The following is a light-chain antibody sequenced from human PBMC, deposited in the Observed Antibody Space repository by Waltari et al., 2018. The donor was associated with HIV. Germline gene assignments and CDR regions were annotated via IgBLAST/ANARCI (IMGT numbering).Light chain of an antibody. V-gene: IGKV4-1*01. CDR3: QQYYSTPPLT. Sequence: DIVMTQSPDSLAVSLGERATINCKSSQSVLYISNNKNYLGWYQQKPGQPPKLLIYWAFTREAGVPDRFRGSRTVTDFTLTISILQAEDVAVYYCQQYYSTPPLTFGGGTKVEIK. J-gene: IGKJ4*01. CDR2: WAF. CDR1: QSVLYISNNKNY.